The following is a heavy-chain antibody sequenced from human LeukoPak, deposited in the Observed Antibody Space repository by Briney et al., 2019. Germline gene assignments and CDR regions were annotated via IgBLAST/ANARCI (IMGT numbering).Heavy chain of an antibody. CDR2: IYYSGSI. CDR3: TRQYYDDVWGSYLDY. J-gene: IGHJ4*02. CDR1: GGSISSSNFY. Sequence: SETLSLTCTASGGSISSSNFYWGWIRQPPGKGLEWIGRIYYSGSIYYNPSLKSRVTISVDTSKNQFSLKLSSVTAADTAVYYFTRQYYDDVWGSYLDYWGQGTLVTVSS. D-gene: IGHD3-16*01. V-gene: IGHV4-39*07.